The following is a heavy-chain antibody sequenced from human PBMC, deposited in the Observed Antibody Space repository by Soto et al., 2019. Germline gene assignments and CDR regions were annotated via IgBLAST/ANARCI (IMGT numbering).Heavy chain of an antibody. J-gene: IGHJ6*02. V-gene: IGHV4-34*01. CDR3: ARGVRWSGYYLYYYYYGMDV. CDR2: INHSGST. CDR1: GGAFSGYY. D-gene: IGHD3-3*01. Sequence: QVQLQQWGAGLLKPSETLSLTCAVYGGAFSGYYWSWIRQPPGKGLEWIGEINHSGSTNYNPSLKSRVTISVDTSKNQFSPKLSSVTAADTAVYYCARGVRWSGYYLYYYYYGMDVWGQGTTVTVSS.